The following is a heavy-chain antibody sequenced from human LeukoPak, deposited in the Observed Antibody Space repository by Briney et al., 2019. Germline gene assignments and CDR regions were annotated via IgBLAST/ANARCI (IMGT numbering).Heavy chain of an antibody. CDR1: GYTFTSYG. J-gene: IGHJ4*02. D-gene: IGHD2-2*01. CDR2: ISAYNGHT. CDR3: AREGYCNSTSCDKPFDY. V-gene: IGHV1-18*01. Sequence: ASVKVSCKASGYTFTSYGITWVRQAPGQGLEWMGWISAYNGHTNYAQKFQGRVTMTTDTSTSTAYMELRSLRSDDTALYYCAREGYCNSTSCDKPFDYWGQGTLVTVSP.